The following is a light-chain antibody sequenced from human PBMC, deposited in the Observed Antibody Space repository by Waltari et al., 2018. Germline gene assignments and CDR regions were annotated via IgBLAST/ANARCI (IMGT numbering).Light chain of an antibody. V-gene: IGLV1-40*01. CDR1: TSNIGAGFE. CDR2: GNS. J-gene: IGLJ2*01. CDR3: QSYDSSHVV. Sequence: QSVLTQPPSVSGAPGQRVTIPCTGSTSNIGAGFEVPWYQQLPGTAPTPLIYGNSKRPSGVPDRFSGSKSGTSASLAITGLQAEDEADYYCQSYDSSHVVFGGGTKLTVL.